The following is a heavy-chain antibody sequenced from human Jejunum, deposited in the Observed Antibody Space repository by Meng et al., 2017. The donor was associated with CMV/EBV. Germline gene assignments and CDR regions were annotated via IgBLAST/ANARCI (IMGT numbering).Heavy chain of an antibody. D-gene: IGHD2-21*01. CDR1: GYRFTNYW. V-gene: IGHV5-51*01. CDR2: IYPGDSDT. CDR3: ARQMCGGDCPRSY. Sequence: KRSGYRFTNYWIGWVRQMPGKGLEWMGIIYPGDSDTVYSPSFQGQVTISADKSISTAYLQWSSLKASDTAMYYCARQMCGGDCPRSYWGQGTLVTVSS. J-gene: IGHJ4*02.